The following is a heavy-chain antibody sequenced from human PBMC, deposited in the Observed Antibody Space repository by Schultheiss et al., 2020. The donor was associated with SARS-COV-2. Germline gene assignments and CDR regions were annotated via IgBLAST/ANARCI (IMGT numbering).Heavy chain of an antibody. CDR2: IYYSGST. D-gene: IGHD5-18*01. CDR1: GGSISNYY. J-gene: IGHJ4*02. Sequence: SETLSLTCTVSGGSISNYYWSWIRLPPGEGLEWIGYIYYSGSTNYNPSLESRVTISVDTSKNQFSLKLSSVTAADTAVYYCARSRYSYGSFDYWGQGTLVTVSS. V-gene: IGHV4-59*01. CDR3: ARSRYSYGSFDY.